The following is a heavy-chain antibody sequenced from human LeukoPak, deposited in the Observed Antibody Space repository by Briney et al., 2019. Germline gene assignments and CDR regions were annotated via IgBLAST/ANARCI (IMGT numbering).Heavy chain of an antibody. CDR3: ARGVLYGHGPYFDY. CDR1: GGTFSSYA. V-gene: IGHV1-69*13. D-gene: IGHD4-17*01. Sequence: ASVKVSCKASGGTFSSYAISWVRQAPGQGLEWMGGIIPIFGTANYAQKFQGRVTITAGESTSTAYMELSSLRSEDTAVYYCARGVLYGHGPYFDYWGQGTLVTVSS. J-gene: IGHJ4*02. CDR2: IIPIFGTA.